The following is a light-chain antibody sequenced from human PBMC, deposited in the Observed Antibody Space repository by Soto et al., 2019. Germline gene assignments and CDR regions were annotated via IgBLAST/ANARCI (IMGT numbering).Light chain of an antibody. CDR2: HVT. V-gene: IGLV2-14*01. CDR3: SSCTSSNTHVV. CDR1: SSDIGGCNY. J-gene: IGLJ2*01. Sequence: QSALTQPASVSGSPGQSITISCTGTSSDIGGCNYVSWYQQHPGKAPKLIIYHVTNRPSGVSNRFSGSKSANTASLTISGLQTEDEADYYCSSCTSSNTHVVFGGGTKVTVL.